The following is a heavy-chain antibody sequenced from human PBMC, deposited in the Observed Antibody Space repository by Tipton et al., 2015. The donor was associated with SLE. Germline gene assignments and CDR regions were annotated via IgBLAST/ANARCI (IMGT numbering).Heavy chain of an antibody. J-gene: IGHJ3*02. CDR1: GFTFSSYG. CDR3: ARGSSSRGYDAFDI. CDR2: ISGSGGST. D-gene: IGHD6-6*01. V-gene: IGHV3-23*01. Sequence: GSLRLSCAASGFTFSSYGMHWVRQAPGKGLEWVSAISGSGGSTYYADSVKGRFTISRDNSKNTLYLQMNSLRAEDTAVYYCARGSSSRGYDAFDIWGQGTMVTVSS.